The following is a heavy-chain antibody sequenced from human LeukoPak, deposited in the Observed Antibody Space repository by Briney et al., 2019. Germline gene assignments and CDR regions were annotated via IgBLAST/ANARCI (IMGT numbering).Heavy chain of an antibody. J-gene: IGHJ4*02. CDR3: AREYSGYDYDFDY. CDR2: ISSSSSYI. D-gene: IGHD5-12*01. CDR1: GFAFSSYS. V-gene: IGHV3-21*01. Sequence: GALRLSCAASGFAFSSYSMNWVRQAPGKGLEWVSSISSSSSYIYYADSVKGRFTISRDNAKNSLYLQMNSLRAEDTAVYYCAREYSGYDYDFDYWGQGTLVTVSS.